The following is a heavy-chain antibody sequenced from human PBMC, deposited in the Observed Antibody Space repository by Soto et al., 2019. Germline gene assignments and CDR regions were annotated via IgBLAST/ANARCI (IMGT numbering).Heavy chain of an antibody. CDR3: ATGTSNFDS. CDR2: ISGSGGST. Sequence: EVQLLDSGGGLVQPGGSLRLSCAASGFTFSSYAMSWVRQAPGKGLEWVSSISGSGGSTYYADSVKGRFIISRDNSKSTLYLQMNSLRAEDTAVYYCATGTSNFDSWGQGTLVTVSS. J-gene: IGHJ4*02. CDR1: GFTFSSYA. V-gene: IGHV3-23*01.